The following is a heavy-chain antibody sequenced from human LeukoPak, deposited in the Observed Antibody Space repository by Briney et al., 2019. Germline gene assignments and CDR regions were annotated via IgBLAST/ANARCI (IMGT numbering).Heavy chain of an antibody. CDR1: GFTFSSYN. J-gene: IGHJ6*03. Sequence: GGSLRLSCAASGFTFSSYNMNWVRQAPGKGLEWVSYISSSSRTIYYADSVKGRFTISRDNAKKSVYLQMNSLRAEDTAVYYCARAYSERYGLGYYYMDVWGKGTTVTISS. CDR2: ISSSSRTI. V-gene: IGHV3-48*04. CDR3: ARAYSERYGLGYYYMDV. D-gene: IGHD1-26*01.